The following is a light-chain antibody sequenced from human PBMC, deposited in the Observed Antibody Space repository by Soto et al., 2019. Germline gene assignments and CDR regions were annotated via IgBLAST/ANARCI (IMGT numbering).Light chain of an antibody. CDR3: QQYGSSPPT. V-gene: IGKV3-20*01. J-gene: IGKJ1*01. CDR1: QSVSNNY. Sequence: EIVLTQSPGTLSLSPGERATLSCRASQSVSNNYLAWYQRKPSQAPRLLIYGASSRATGIPGRFSGSGSGTDFTLTITRLEPEDFAVYYFQQYGSSPPTFGQGTKVEIK. CDR2: GAS.